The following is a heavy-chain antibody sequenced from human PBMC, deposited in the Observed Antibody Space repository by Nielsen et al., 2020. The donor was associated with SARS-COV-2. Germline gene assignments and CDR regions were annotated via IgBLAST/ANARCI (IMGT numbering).Heavy chain of an antibody. CDR1: GYSITSYW. V-gene: IGHV5-10-1*01. CDR2: IDPSDSYT. J-gene: IGHJ4*02. CDR3: ARHGEGSSWYHF. Sequence: GESLKISCKDSGYSITSYWISWVRQMPGKGLEWMGKIDPSDSYTDYSPSFQGHVTISADKSISTAYLQWNSLKASDTAMYYCARHGEGSSWYHFWGQGTLVTVSS. D-gene: IGHD6-13*01.